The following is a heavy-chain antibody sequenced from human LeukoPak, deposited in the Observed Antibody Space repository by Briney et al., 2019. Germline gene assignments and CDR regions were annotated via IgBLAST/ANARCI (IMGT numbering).Heavy chain of an antibody. Sequence: GESLQISCQGSGYSFSSYWIGWVRQMPGKGLEWMGIIYPGDSDTRYSPSFQGQVTISADKSISTAYLQWSSLKASDTAMYYCARGREYIYGLFEYWGQGTLVTVSS. D-gene: IGHD5-18*01. J-gene: IGHJ4*02. CDR2: IYPGDSDT. CDR1: GYSFSSYW. CDR3: ARGREYIYGLFEY. V-gene: IGHV5-51*01.